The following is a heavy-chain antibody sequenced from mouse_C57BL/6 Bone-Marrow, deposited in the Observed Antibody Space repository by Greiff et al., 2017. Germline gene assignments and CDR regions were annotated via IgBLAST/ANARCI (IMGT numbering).Heavy chain of an antibody. D-gene: IGHD1-1*01. V-gene: IGHV14-2*01. CDR1: GFNIKDYY. Sequence: VHVKQSGAELVKPGASVKLSCTASGFNIKDYYMHWVKQRTEQGLEWIGRIDPEDGETKYAPKFQGKATITADTSSNTAYLQLSSLTSEDTAVYYCARTTVVDYYAMDYWGQGTSVTVSS. J-gene: IGHJ4*01. CDR2: IDPEDGET. CDR3: ARTTVVDYYAMDY.